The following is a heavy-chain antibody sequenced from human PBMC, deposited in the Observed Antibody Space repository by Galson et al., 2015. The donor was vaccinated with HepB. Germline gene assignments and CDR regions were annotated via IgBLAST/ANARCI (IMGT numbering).Heavy chain of an antibody. CDR2: IIPILGIA. V-gene: IGHV1-69*02. J-gene: IGHJ4*02. Sequence: SVKVSCKASGGTFSSYTISWVRQAPGQGLEWMGRIIPILGIANYAQKFQGRVTITADKSTSTAYMELSSLRSEDTAVYYCAKSMVRGEKRFDYWGQGTLVTVSS. CDR1: GGTFSSYT. CDR3: AKSMVRGEKRFDY. D-gene: IGHD3-10*01.